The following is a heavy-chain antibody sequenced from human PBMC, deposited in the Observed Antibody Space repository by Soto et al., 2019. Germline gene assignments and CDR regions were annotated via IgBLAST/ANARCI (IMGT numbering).Heavy chain of an antibody. D-gene: IGHD5-18*01. CDR2: IYYSGST. J-gene: IGHJ4*02. CDR1: GGSISSSSYY. CDR3: ASGYSYGATFDY. Sequence: SETLSLTCTVSGGSISSSSYYWGWIRQPPGKGLEWIGSIYYSGSTYYNPSLKSRVTISVDTSKNQFSLKLSSVTAADTAVYYCASGYSYGATFDYWGQGTLVTVSS. V-gene: IGHV4-39*07.